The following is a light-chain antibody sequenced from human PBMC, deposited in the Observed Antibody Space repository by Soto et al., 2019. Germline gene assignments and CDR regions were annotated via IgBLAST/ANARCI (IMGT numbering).Light chain of an antibody. CDR2: DVS. Sequence: QSAPTKPHSVSWSPGQSVTISCTGTSSDVGGYSYVSWYQQHPGNAPKAMIYDVSERPSGVPDRFSGSKSGNTPSLTISGLHADDEADYYCCSYAGGSYVFGSGTKVTV. CDR1: SSDVGGYSY. CDR3: CSYAGGSYV. V-gene: IGLV2-11*01. J-gene: IGLJ1*01.